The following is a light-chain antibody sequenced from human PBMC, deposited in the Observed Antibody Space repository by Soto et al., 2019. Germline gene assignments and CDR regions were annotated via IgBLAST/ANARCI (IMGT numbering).Light chain of an antibody. J-gene: IGLJ1*01. CDR1: SSNIGAGYH. CDR2: HNN. Sequence: SVLTQPRSVCGAAAQRVTISCTGSSSNIGAGYHVHWYQQLPGTAPKLLISHNNNRPSGVPDRFSGSKSDSSASLAITGLQAEDEADYYCQSYDSSLSGYVFGTGTKVTVL. V-gene: IGLV1-40*01. CDR3: QSYDSSLSGYV.